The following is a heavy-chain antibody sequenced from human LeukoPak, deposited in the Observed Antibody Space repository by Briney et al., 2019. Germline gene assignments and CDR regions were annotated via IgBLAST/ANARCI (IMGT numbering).Heavy chain of an antibody. D-gene: IGHD3-22*01. Sequence: SETLSLTCTVSGSSISSSSYYWGWIRQPPGKGLEWIGSIYYSGSTYYNPSLKSRVTISVDTSKNQFSLKLSSVTAADTAVYYCARGVLSGGYYDSSGYLNFDYWGQGTLVTVSS. V-gene: IGHV4-39*01. CDR2: IYYSGST. CDR3: ARGVLSGGYYDSSGYLNFDY. CDR1: GSSISSSSYY. J-gene: IGHJ4*02.